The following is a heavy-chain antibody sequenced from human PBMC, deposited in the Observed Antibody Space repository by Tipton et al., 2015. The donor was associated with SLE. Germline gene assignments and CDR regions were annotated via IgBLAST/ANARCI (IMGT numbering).Heavy chain of an antibody. CDR1: GFTFSSNW. V-gene: IGHV3-13*01. J-gene: IGHJ6*04. CDR2: IGRGGDI. Sequence: SLRLSCAASGFTFSSNWMSWVRQTTEGLEWVAAIGRGGDIYYSASVKGRFTISRENAKNSLYLQMNTLRAGDTAIYYCAREMDDSSSRSWSLDVWGKGTTVTVSS. CDR3: AREMDDSSSRSWSLDV. D-gene: IGHD6-13*01.